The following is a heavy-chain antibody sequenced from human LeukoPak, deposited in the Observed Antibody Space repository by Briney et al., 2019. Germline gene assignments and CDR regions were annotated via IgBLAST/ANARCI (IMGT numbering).Heavy chain of an antibody. V-gene: IGHV4-59*01. CDR1: GGSISSYY. CDR3: ARDRSYGWFDP. J-gene: IGHJ5*02. Sequence: SETLSLTCTVSGGSISSYYWSWIRQPAGKGLEWIGYIYYSGSTNYNPSLKSRVTISVDTSKNQFSLKLSSVTAADTAVYYCARDRSYGWFDPWGQGTLVTVSS. CDR2: IYYSGST. D-gene: IGHD2-2*01.